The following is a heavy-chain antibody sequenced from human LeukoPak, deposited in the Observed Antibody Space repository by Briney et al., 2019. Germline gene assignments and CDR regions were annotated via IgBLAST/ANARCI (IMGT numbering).Heavy chain of an antibody. D-gene: IGHD6-19*01. CDR2: ISGSGGST. J-gene: IGHJ4*02. Sequence: GGSLRLSCAASGFTFSSYAMSWVRQAPGKGLEWVSAISGSGGSTYYADSVKGRFTISRDNSKNTLYLQMNSLRAEDTAVYYCAKDSHYSSGSSYYFDYWGQGTLVTVSS. V-gene: IGHV3-23*01. CDR3: AKDSHYSSGSSYYFDY. CDR1: GFTFSSYA.